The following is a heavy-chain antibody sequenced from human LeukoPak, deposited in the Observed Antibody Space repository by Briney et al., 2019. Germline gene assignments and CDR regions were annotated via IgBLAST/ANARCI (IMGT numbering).Heavy chain of an antibody. Sequence: ASVKVSCKASGYTFTGYYMHWVRQAPGQGLEWMGWINPNSGGTNYAQKFQGRVTMTRDTSKNQFSLKLSSVTAADTAVYYCARDTGPIGFHAFDIWGQGTMVTVSS. J-gene: IGHJ3*02. CDR2: INPNSGGT. D-gene: IGHD2-21*01. CDR1: GYTFTGYY. CDR3: ARDTGPIGFHAFDI. V-gene: IGHV1-2*02.